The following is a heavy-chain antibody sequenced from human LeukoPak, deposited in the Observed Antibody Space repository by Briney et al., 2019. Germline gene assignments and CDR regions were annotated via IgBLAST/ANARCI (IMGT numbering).Heavy chain of an antibody. CDR1: GFTFYSYG. CDR3: AKDLGVLRYFDWLLSPSYYYYGMDV. V-gene: IGHV3-43*02. Sequence: PGGSLRLSCAASGFTFYSYGLHWVRQAPGKGLEWVSLISGDGGSTYYADSVKGRFTISRDNSKNSLYLQMNSLRTEDTALYYCAKDLGVLRYFDWLLSPSYYYYGMDVWGQGTTVTVSS. J-gene: IGHJ6*02. D-gene: IGHD3-9*01. CDR2: ISGDGGST.